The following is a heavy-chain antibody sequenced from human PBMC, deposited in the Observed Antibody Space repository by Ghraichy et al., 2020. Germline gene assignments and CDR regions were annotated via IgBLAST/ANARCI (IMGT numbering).Heavy chain of an antibody. CDR3: ARHSTIILGWYFDL. CDR1: GDSISNHH. CDR2: VSYSGST. V-gene: IGHV4-4*07. Sequence: SETLSLTCTVSGDSISNHHWGWIRQSAGKGLEWIGRVSYSGSTNYDPSHKSRVTMSLDTSKNQFSLELRSVTAADTAVYFCARHSTIILGWYFDLWGRGTLVTVSS. D-gene: IGHD1-26*01. J-gene: IGHJ2*01.